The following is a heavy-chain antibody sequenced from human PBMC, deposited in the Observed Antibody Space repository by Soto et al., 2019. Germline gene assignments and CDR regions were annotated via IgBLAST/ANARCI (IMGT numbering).Heavy chain of an antibody. J-gene: IGHJ5*02. D-gene: IGHD6-6*01. V-gene: IGHV1-69*01. CDR3: ARSEAYSSSPGNWFDP. CDR2: IIPIFGTA. Sequence: QVQLVQSGAEVKKPGSSVKVSCKASGGTFSSYAISWVRQAPGQGLEWVGGIIPIFGTANYAQKFQGRVTITADESTSTAYMELSSLRSEDTAVYYCARSEAYSSSPGNWFDPWGQGTLVTVSS. CDR1: GGTFSSYA.